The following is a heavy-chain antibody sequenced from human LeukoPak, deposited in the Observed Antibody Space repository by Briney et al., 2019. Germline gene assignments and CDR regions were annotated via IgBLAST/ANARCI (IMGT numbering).Heavy chain of an antibody. CDR1: GGSFSGYY. CDR2: INHSGST. Sequence: SETLSLTCAVYGGSFSGYYWSWIRQPPGKGLEWIGEINHSGSTNYNPSLKSRVTISVDTSKNQFSLKLCSVTAADTAVYYCARVDYSNHFDYWGQGTLVTVSS. J-gene: IGHJ4*02. CDR3: ARVDYSNHFDY. V-gene: IGHV4-34*01. D-gene: IGHD4-11*01.